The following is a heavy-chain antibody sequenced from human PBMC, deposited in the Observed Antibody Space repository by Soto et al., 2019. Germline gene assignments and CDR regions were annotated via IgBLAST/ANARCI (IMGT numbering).Heavy chain of an antibody. J-gene: IGHJ6*02. CDR2: IDPSDSYT. Sequence: EXLKISCKCSGYXFTSYWLSWVRQMPGKGLEWMGRIDPSDSYTKYSPSFQGHVTISADKSISTAYLNWSSLTASDTAMYYCATLYGMDVWGQGTTGTVSS. V-gene: IGHV5-10-1*01. CDR1: GYXFTSYW. CDR3: ATLYGMDV.